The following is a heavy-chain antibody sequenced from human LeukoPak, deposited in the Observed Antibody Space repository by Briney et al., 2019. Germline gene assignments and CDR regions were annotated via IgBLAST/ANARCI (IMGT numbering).Heavy chain of an antibody. CDR2: ISSSGSTI. Sequence: PGGSLRLSCAASGFTFSDYYMSWIRQAPGKGLEWVSYISSSGSTIYYADSVKGRFTISRDNAKNSLYLQMNSLRAEDTAVYYCARRTIFGAGVAFDIWGQGTMVTVSS. CDR1: GFTFSDYY. D-gene: IGHD3-3*01. J-gene: IGHJ3*02. CDR3: ARRTIFGAGVAFDI. V-gene: IGHV3-11*04.